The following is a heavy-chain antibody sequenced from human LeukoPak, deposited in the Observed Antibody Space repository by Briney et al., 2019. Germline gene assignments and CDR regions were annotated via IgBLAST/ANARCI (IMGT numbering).Heavy chain of an antibody. CDR3: ARDFLWGSGSR. CDR2: ISTDGSST. D-gene: IGHD3-10*01. J-gene: IGHJ4*02. Sequence: PGGSLRLSCAASGFTFSSYWMHWVRQAPGKGLVWVSRISTDGSSTSYADFVKGRFTISRDNAENTLFLQMNSLRAEDTAVYYCARDFLWGSGSRWGQGTLVTVSS. CDR1: GFTFSSYW. V-gene: IGHV3-74*01.